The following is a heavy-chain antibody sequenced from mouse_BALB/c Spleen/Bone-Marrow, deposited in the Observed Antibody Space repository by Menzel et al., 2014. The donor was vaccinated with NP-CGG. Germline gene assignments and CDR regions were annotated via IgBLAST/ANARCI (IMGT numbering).Heavy chain of an antibody. J-gene: IGHJ3*01. CDR1: GYNFTSYW. Sequence: QVQLQQSGAELVKPGTSVKLSCKASGYNFTSYWINWVKLRPGQGLEWIGDIYPGSGSTNYNEKFKSKATLTVDTSSRTAYKHSISVASEYSALCFCGRLSQHGLFTYRCQGTLVTVTA. CDR2: IYPGSGST. D-gene: IGHD3-1*01. CDR3: GRLSQHGLFTY. V-gene: IGHV1-55*01.